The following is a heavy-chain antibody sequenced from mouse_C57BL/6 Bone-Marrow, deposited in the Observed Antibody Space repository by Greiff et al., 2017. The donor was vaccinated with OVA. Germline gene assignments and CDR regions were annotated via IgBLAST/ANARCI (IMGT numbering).Heavy chain of an antibody. Sequence: VQLQPSGAELVRPGASVKLSCTASGFNIKDDYMHWVKQRPEQGLEWIGWIDPENGDTEYASKFQGKATITADTSSNTAYLQLSSLTSEDTAVYYCTTGSWVDYWGQGTTLTVSS. CDR3: TTGSWVDY. CDR2: IDPENGDT. D-gene: IGHD4-1*01. CDR1: GFNIKDDY. J-gene: IGHJ2*01. V-gene: IGHV14-4*01.